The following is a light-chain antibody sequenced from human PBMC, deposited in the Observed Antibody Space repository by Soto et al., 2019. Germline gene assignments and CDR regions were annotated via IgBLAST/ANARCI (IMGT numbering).Light chain of an antibody. CDR1: QSVSNY. CDR2: DAS. V-gene: IGKV3-11*01. Sequence: EIVLTQSPATLSLSPGERATLSCRASQSVSNYLAWYQQKPGQAPRLLIYDASNRSTGIPARFSGSGSRTAFTLTISSLEPEDFTVYYCQQRSNWPRLTFGGGTKVEIK. J-gene: IGKJ4*01. CDR3: QQRSNWPRLT.